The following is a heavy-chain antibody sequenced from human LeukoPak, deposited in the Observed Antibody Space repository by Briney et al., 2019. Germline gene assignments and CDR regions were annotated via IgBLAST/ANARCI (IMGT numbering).Heavy chain of an antibody. J-gene: IGHJ4*02. Sequence: SSETLSLTCTVSGGSISSSSHYWGWIRQPPGKGLEWIGSIYYSGSTYYNPSLKSRVTISVDTSKNQFSLKLSSVTAADTAVYYCARLQWELYAYWGQGTLVTVSS. CDR1: GGSISSSSHY. CDR2: IYYSGST. CDR3: ARLQWELYAY. D-gene: IGHD1-26*01. V-gene: IGHV4-39*01.